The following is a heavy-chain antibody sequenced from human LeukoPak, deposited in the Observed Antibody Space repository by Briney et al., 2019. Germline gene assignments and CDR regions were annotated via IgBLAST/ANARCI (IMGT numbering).Heavy chain of an antibody. CDR1: GYTLTELS. CDR3: ATASYCSGGSCYPIDY. D-gene: IGHD2-15*01. CDR2: FDPEGGET. Sequence: GASVKVSCKVSGYTLTELSMHWVRPAPGKGLEWMGGFDPEGGETIYAQKFQGRVTMTEDTSTDTAYMELSSLRSEDTAVYYCATASYCSGGSCYPIDYWGQGTLATVSS. V-gene: IGHV1-24*01. J-gene: IGHJ4*02.